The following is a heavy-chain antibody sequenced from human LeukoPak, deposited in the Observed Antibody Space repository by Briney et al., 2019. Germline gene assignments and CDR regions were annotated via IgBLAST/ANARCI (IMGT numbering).Heavy chain of an antibody. CDR1: GFTFSSYA. J-gene: IGHJ4*02. Sequence: PGGSLRLSCAASGFTFSSYAMHWVRQAPGKGLEWVAVISYDGSNKYYADSVKGRFTISRDNSKNTLYLLMNSLRAEDTAVYYCARDWQDWGQGTLVTVSS. CDR3: ARDWQD. CDR2: ISYDGSNK. V-gene: IGHV3-30*04.